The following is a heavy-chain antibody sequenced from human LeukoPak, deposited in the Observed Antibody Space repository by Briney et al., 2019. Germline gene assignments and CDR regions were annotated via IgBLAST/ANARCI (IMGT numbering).Heavy chain of an antibody. Sequence: HPGGSLRLSCTASGFTFSTYAMSWFRQAPGKGLEWVSAINARAVNTYYADSVKGRFTISRDNSEDSLYLQMDSLTAEDTAVYYCTRKGSRWDFLADSWGQGTRVAVSP. CDR3: TRKGSRWDFLADS. D-gene: IGHD2/OR15-2a*01. CDR2: INARAVNT. CDR1: GFTFSTYA. J-gene: IGHJ4*02. V-gene: IGHV3-23*01.